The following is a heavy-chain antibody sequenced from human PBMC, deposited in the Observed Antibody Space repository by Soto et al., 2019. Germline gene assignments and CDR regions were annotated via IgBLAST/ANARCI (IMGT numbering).Heavy chain of an antibody. CDR1: GFSFSGYN. CDR2: ISGDSNYI. J-gene: IGHJ3*01. Sequence: PGGSLRLCCAASGFSFSGYNMNWVRQAPGKGLEWVSSISGDSNYIYCADSVQGRFTISRDNAKNSVYLQMNSLRAEDTAVYYCARVVYFDRSAYGLWGQGTMVTVSS. D-gene: IGHD3-22*01. V-gene: IGHV3-21*01. CDR3: ARVVYFDRSAYGL.